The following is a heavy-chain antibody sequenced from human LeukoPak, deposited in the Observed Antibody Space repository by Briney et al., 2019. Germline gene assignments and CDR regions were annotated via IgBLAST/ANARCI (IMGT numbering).Heavy chain of an antibody. J-gene: IGHJ3*02. CDR2: IFYSGST. CDR3: AREPFGTGDAFDI. D-gene: IGHD1-1*01. V-gene: IGHV4-39*07. CDR1: GASFSGYY. Sequence: PSETLSLTCAVYGASFSGYYWGWIRQPPGKGLEWIGSIFYSGSTYYNPSLKNRVTISLDTSKNQFSLKLSSVTAADTAVYYCAREPFGTGDAFDIWGQGTMVTVSS.